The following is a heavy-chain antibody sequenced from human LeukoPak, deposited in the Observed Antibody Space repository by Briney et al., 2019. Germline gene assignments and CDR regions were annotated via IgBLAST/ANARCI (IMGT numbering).Heavy chain of an antibody. CDR3: ARDPSHHGGTFDI. Sequence: SETLSLTCTVSRGSVTSYYWSWIRQPPGKGLEWIGDVYFSGDTKYNPSLQSRVTISLDTSQNQFSLRLRSVTAADTAVYYCARDPSHHGGTFDIWGQGKMVTVSS. V-gene: IGHV4-59*02. D-gene: IGHD4-23*01. CDR1: RGSVTSYY. CDR2: VYFSGDT. J-gene: IGHJ3*02.